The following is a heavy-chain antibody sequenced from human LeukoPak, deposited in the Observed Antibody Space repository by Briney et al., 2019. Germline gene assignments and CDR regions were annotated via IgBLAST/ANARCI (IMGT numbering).Heavy chain of an antibody. J-gene: IGHJ4*02. CDR3: AKSPTYSSGWYGKFDY. CDR1: GFTFDDYA. D-gene: IGHD6-19*01. V-gene: IGHV3-43*02. Sequence: GGSLRLSCAASGFTFDDYAMHWVRQAPGKGLEWVSLISGDGGSTYYADSVKGRFTISRDNSKNTLYLQMNSLRAEDTAVYYCAKSPTYSSGWYGKFDYWGQGTLVTVSS. CDR2: ISGDGGST.